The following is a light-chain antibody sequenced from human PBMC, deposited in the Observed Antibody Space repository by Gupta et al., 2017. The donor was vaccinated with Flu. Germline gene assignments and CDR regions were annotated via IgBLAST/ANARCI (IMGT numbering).Light chain of an antibody. Sequence: SSLSASVGDRVTITCRASQSISNYLNWYQKKPGEAPKLLVYRASSWQSGVPSRFSGSGSGTDFTLTISRLQPEDCASYFCQQSDSTPLLTFGPGTKVDIK. CDR2: RAS. V-gene: IGKV1-39*01. CDR1: QSISNY. CDR3: QQSDSTPLLT. J-gene: IGKJ3*01.